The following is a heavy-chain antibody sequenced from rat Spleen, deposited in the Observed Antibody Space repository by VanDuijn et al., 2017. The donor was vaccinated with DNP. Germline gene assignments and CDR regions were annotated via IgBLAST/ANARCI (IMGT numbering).Heavy chain of an antibody. J-gene: IGHJ2*01. Sequence: EVQLQESGPGLVKPSQSLSLTCSVTGYSITGNYWAWIRKFPGNRMEWIGHITYSGDTSYNPSLESRISITRDTSKNQFFLQLNSVTTEDTATYYCARWGTYFDYWGQGVMVTVSS. CDR2: ITYSGDT. V-gene: IGHV3-1*01. CDR3: ARWGTYFDY. CDR1: GYSITGNY.